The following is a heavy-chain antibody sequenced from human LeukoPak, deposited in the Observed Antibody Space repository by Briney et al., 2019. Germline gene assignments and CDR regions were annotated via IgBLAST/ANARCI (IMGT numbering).Heavy chain of an antibody. Sequence: GGSLTLSCAASGFTFYNSWMAWLRQAPGKGLEWVANIKYDGNEIYYVDSVKGRFTISRDNAKNSLHLEMNSLRADDTAVYYCAAMDHFDYWGQGTLVSVSS. D-gene: IGHD5-18*01. V-gene: IGHV3-7*01. CDR1: GFTFYNSW. J-gene: IGHJ4*02. CDR2: IKYDGNEI. CDR3: AAMDHFDY.